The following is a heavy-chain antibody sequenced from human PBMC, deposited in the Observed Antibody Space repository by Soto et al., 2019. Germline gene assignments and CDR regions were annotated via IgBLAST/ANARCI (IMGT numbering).Heavy chain of an antibody. J-gene: IGHJ4*02. V-gene: IGHV3-23*01. CDR1: GFSFRNYA. D-gene: IGHD3-10*01. Sequence: EVQLLESGGGLVQPGGSLRLSCAASGFSFRNYAMSWVPRAPGKGLGWISTLTGSSSNIYYADSVKGRFAISRDNSRNTLYLQMNSLTAEDTAVYYCANGRATYGLLTHDYWGQGTLVTVSS. CDR2: LTGSSSNI. CDR3: ANGRATYGLLTHDY.